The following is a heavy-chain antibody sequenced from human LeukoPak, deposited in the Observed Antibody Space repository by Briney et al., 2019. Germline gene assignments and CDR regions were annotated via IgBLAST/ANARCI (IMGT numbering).Heavy chain of an antibody. CDR2: ISAYNGNT. J-gene: IGHJ4*02. Sequence: ASVKVSCKASGYTFTSYGISWVRQAPGQGLEWMGWISAYNGNTNYAQKLQGRVTMTTHTSTSTAYMELRSLRSDDTAVYYCARAGHRKYYYDNAYDYWGQGTLVTVSS. V-gene: IGHV1-18*01. D-gene: IGHD3-22*01. CDR3: ARAGHRKYYYDNAYDY. CDR1: GYTFTSYG.